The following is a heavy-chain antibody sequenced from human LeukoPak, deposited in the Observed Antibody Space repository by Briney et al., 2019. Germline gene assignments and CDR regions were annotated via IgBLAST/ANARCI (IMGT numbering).Heavy chain of an antibody. D-gene: IGHD3-3*01. V-gene: IGHV1-69*13. Sequence: ASVKVSCKVSGYNFTELGIHWVRQAPGQGLEWMGGIIPIFGTANYAQKFQGRVTITADESTSTAYMELSSLRSEDTAVYYCASQGQDFWSGSLGAFDIWGQGTMVTVSS. J-gene: IGHJ3*02. CDR1: GYNFTELG. CDR2: IIPIFGTA. CDR3: ASQGQDFWSGSLGAFDI.